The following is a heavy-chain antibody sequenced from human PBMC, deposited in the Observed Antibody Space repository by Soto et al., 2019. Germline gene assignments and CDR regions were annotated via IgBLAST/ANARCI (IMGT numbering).Heavy chain of an antibody. D-gene: IGHD7-27*01. CDR1: GFNFDDYA. Sequence: HPGGSLRLSCAASGFNFDDYAMNWVRQTPGKGLEWVSAISGSGGTTYYADSVKGRFIISRDNSKKTLFLQMNSLRAEDTAVYYCAKPEIRFSWGNGPDYWGQGTLVTVSS. V-gene: IGHV3-23*01. CDR3: AKPEIRFSWGNGPDY. J-gene: IGHJ4*02. CDR2: ISGSGGTT.